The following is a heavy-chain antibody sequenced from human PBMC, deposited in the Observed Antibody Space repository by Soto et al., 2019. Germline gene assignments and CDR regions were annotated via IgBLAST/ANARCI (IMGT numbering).Heavy chain of an antibody. CDR1: GGSISSGDYY. J-gene: IGHJ5*02. Sequence: QVQLQESGPGLVKPSQTLSLTCTVSGGSISSGDYYWSWIRQHPGKGLEWIGYIYYSGSTYYYPSLXXRXTXPLHTSKNQCSLKLSSVTAADTAVYYCARGRDWFVPWGQGTLVTVSS. CDR2: IYYSGST. CDR3: ARGRDWFVP. V-gene: IGHV4-31*03.